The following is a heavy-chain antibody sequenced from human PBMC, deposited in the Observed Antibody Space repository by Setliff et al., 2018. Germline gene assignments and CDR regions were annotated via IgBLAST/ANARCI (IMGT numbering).Heavy chain of an antibody. CDR3: ATLSKDLNY. Sequence: GGSLRLSCAASGFTFSTYTMNWVRQAPGKGLEWVSSISSSSGYIYYADSVRGRFTISRDNARNSLYLQMNSLTAEDTAMYYCATLSKDLNYWGQGTLVTVSS. V-gene: IGHV3-21*01. CDR1: GFTFSTYT. D-gene: IGHD3-3*01. CDR2: ISSSSGYI. J-gene: IGHJ4*02.